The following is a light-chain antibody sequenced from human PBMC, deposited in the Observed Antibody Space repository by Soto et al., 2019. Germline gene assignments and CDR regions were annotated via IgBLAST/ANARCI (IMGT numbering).Light chain of an antibody. CDR1: QSVSSY. J-gene: IGKJ5*01. CDR2: DAS. CDR3: QQLSTCPSIT. V-gene: IGKV3-11*01. Sequence: EIVLTQSPATLSLSPGDRATLSCRASQSVSSYLAWYQQKPGQAPRLLISDASNRATGIPARFSGSGSGTEFTLTISSLEPEDLAVYYCQQLSTCPSITFGQGTRVEIK.